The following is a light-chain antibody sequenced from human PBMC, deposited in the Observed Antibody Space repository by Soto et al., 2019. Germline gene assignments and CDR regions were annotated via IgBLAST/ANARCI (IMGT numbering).Light chain of an antibody. CDR2: DAS. CDR1: QSLSRF. J-gene: IGKJ5*01. V-gene: IGKV3-11*01. Sequence: EIVLAQSPATLSLSTGERATLSCRASQSLSRFLVWYQQKPGQAPRLLIYDASHRATGIPARFSGSGSGTDFTLTISSLEPEDFAVYYCQHSSNWPPITFGQGTRLEIK. CDR3: QHSSNWPPIT.